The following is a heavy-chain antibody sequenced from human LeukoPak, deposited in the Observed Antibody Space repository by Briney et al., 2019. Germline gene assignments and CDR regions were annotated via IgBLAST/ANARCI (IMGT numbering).Heavy chain of an antibody. V-gene: IGHV1-2*06. CDR1: GYTFTGYH. CDR3: ARTAARRFDY. CDR2: INPNSGDT. Sequence: GASVKVSCKASGYTFTGYHMHWVRQAPGQGLEWMGRINPNSGDTNYAQNFQGRVTMTRDTSISTAYMELSRLRSDDTAVYYCARTAARRFDYWGQGTLVTVSS. J-gene: IGHJ4*02. D-gene: IGHD6-6*01.